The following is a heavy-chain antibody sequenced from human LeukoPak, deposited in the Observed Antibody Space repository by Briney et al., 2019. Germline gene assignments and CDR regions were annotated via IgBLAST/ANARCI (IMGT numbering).Heavy chain of an antibody. D-gene: IGHD6-13*01. Sequence: SETLSLTCTVSVGSISNYYWSWIRQPREKGLEWIGHIYYSGSTNYSPSLKSRVTISVDTSKNQFSLKLSSVTAADTAVYYCARLYSSSLGRVFDYWGQGTLVTVSS. J-gene: IGHJ4*02. CDR3: ARLYSSSLGRVFDY. CDR1: VGSISNYY. CDR2: IYYSGST. V-gene: IGHV4-59*01.